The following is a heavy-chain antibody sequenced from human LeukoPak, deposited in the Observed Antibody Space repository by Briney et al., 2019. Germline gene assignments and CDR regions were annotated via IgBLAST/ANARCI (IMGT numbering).Heavy chain of an antibody. CDR3: ARGSSSKAGTWTEGYYFDY. D-gene: IGHD1-1*01. Sequence: PSQTLSLTCTVSGGSISSGNSYWTWIRQPAGKGLEWIGRIYISGSTNYNPSLKSRVTISLDTSRNQFSLKLSSVTAADTAVYYCARGSSSKAGTWTEGYYFDYWGQGTLVTVSS. CDR1: GGSISSGNSY. CDR2: IYISGST. J-gene: IGHJ4*02. V-gene: IGHV4-61*02.